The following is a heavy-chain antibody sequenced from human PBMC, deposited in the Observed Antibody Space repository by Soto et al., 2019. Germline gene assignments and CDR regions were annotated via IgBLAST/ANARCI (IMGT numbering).Heavy chain of an antibody. D-gene: IGHD2-8*02. CDR3: ARDLVADQNWFDP. CDR2: IIPIFGTA. J-gene: IGHJ5*02. Sequence: SVKVSCKASGGTFSSYAISWVRQAPGQGLEWMGGIIPIFGTANYAQKFQGRVTITADESTSTAYMELSSLRSEDTAVYYCARDLVADQNWFDPGGQGTLVTVSS. CDR1: GGTFSSYA. V-gene: IGHV1-69*13.